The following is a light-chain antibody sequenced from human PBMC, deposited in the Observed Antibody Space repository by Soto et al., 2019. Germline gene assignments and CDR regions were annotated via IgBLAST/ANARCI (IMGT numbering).Light chain of an antibody. J-gene: IGLJ2*01. CDR1: SSNIGAYYD. Sequence: QSVLTQPPSVSGAPGQRVTISCTGSSSNIGAYYDVHWYQQLPGTAPKLLIYGNSNRPSGVPDRFSGSKSGTSASLAITGLQAEDEADYYCQSYDSSLSGSLFGGGTKLTVL. V-gene: IGLV1-40*01. CDR3: QSYDSSLSGSL. CDR2: GNS.